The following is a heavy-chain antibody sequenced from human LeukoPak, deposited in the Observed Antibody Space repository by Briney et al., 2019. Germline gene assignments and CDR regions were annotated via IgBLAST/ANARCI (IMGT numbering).Heavy chain of an antibody. V-gene: IGHV3-64*01. J-gene: IGHJ3*02. CDR1: GFTFSSYA. CDR2: ISSNGGST. CDR3: ARAGGSGYSYGSAFDI. Sequence: GSLRLSCAASGFTFSSYAMHWVRQAPGKGLEYVSAISSNGGSTYYANSVKGRFTISRDNSKNTLYLQMGSLRAEDMAVYYCARAGGSGYSYGSAFDIWGQGTMVTVSS. D-gene: IGHD5-18*01.